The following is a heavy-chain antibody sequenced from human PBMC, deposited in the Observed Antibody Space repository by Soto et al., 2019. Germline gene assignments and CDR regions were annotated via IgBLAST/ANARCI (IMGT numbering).Heavy chain of an antibody. J-gene: IGHJ6*03. Sequence: GGSLRLSCAASGFTFSSYSMNWVRQAPGKGLEWVSYISSSSSTIYYADSVKGRFTISRDNAKNSLYLQMNSLRAEDTAVYYCARDEEKLELNYYYYMDVWGKGTTVTVSS. CDR2: ISSSSSTI. CDR3: ARDEEKLELNYYYYMDV. CDR1: GFTFSSYS. D-gene: IGHD1-7*01. V-gene: IGHV3-48*01.